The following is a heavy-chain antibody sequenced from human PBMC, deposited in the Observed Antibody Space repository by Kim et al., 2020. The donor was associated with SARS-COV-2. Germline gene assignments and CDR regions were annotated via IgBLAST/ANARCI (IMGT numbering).Heavy chain of an antibody. J-gene: IGHJ4*02. D-gene: IGHD6-19*01. Sequence: SETLSLTCTVSGGSLSGYYWSWIRQSPGKGLEWIGYIYSSGTTTYSPSLKSRVTISIDTSNNQFFLNLTSVTAADTAVYFCARSTFGRWLVPFDYWGQGTLVTVSS. CDR1: GGSLSGYY. V-gene: IGHV4-59*13. CDR3: ARSTFGRWLVPFDY. CDR2: IYSSGTT.